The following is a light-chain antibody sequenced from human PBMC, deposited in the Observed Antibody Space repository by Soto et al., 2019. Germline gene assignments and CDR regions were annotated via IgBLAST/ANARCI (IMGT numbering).Light chain of an antibody. V-gene: IGLV1-40*01. CDR1: SSNIGSDYD. Sequence: QSVLTQPPSVSGAPGQKVTISCTRSSSNIGSDYDVHGYQHLPGTAPKLLIYGNNNRPSGVPDRFSGSTSGTSASLAITGLQAEDEADYDCQSYDSSLRGWVFGGGTKLTVL. J-gene: IGLJ3*02. CDR2: GNN. CDR3: QSYDSSLRGWV.